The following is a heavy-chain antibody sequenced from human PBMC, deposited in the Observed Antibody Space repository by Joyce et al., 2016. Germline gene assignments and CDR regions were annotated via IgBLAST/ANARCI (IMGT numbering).Heavy chain of an antibody. CDR2: IIPIFGAP. CDR1: GGTFNNYT. Sequence: QVQLVQSGAEVKKPGSSVKVSCKASGGTFNNYTFNWVRQAPGQGLEWMGGIIPIFGAPNYAQRFQGRLTITAEGSTSTACMELSRLRSDDTAVYYCARSIGGGSDAFDIWGQGTMVTVSS. CDR3: ARSIGGGSDAFDI. D-gene: IGHD2-15*01. V-gene: IGHV1-69*01. J-gene: IGHJ3*02.